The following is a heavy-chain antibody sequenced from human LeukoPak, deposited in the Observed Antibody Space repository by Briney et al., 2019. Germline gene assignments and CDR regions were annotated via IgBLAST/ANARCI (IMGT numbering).Heavy chain of an antibody. CDR1: GFTVSSNY. J-gene: IGHJ4*02. CDR3: ARVYVSGYGDYFVSYYFDY. CDR2: IYSGGST. D-gene: IGHD4-17*01. V-gene: IGHV3-66*01. Sequence: GGSLRLSCAASGFTVSSNYMSWVRQAPGKGLEWVSVIYSGGSTYYADSVKGRFTISRDNSKNTLYLQMNSLRAEDTAVYYCARVYVSGYGDYFVSYYFDYWGQGTLVTVSS.